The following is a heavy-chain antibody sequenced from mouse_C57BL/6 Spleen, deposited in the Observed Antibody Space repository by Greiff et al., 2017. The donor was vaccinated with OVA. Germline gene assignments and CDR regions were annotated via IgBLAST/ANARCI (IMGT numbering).Heavy chain of an antibody. CDR1: GFTFSDYG. Sequence: EVQLVESGGGLVKPGGSLKLSCAASGFTFSDYGMHWVRQAPEKGLEWVAYISSGSSTIYYADTVKGRFTISRDNAKNTLFLQMTSLRSEDTAMYYCARPLYGSSYVFDYRGQGTTLTVSS. CDR3: ARPLYGSSYVFDY. D-gene: IGHD1-1*01. V-gene: IGHV5-17*01. J-gene: IGHJ2*01. CDR2: ISSGSSTI.